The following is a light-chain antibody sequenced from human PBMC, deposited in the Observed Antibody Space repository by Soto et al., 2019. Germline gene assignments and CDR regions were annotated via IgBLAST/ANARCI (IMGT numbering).Light chain of an antibody. Sequence: QSVLTQPASVSGSPGQPITISCTGTSSDVGGYNYVSWYQQHPGKAPKLMIYEVSKRPSGVSNRFSGSKSGNTASLTISGLQAEDEADYYCSSYTSSSTRVFGGGTKLIVL. CDR1: SSDVGGYNY. V-gene: IGLV2-14*01. CDR3: SSYTSSSTRV. CDR2: EVS. J-gene: IGLJ2*01.